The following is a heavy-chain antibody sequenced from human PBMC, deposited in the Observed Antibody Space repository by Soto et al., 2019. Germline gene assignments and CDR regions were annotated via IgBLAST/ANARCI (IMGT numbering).Heavy chain of an antibody. CDR1: GGTFSNYA. Sequence: QVQLVQSGAEVKKPGSSVKVSCKASGGTFSNYAFSWVRQAPGQGLEWLGGIMPIFGRADYAQKFRGRVTINADESTSTALMELSSLRSEDTAVYYGASWLKGAGIGGNYYYGMDVWGQGTTVTVSS. CDR3: ASWLKGAGIGGNYYYGMDV. J-gene: IGHJ6*02. V-gene: IGHV1-69*12. CDR2: IMPIFGRA. D-gene: IGHD6-19*01.